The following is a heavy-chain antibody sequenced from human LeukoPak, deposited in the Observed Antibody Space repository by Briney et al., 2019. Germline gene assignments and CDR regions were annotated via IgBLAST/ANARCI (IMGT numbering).Heavy chain of an antibody. CDR1: GYTFTSYA. Sequence: ASVKVSCKASGYTFTSYAMHSVRQAPGQRLEWMGWINAGNGNTKYSQKFQGRVTITRDTSASTAYMELSSLRSEATAVYYCARILWFGESHFDYWGQGTLVTVSS. D-gene: IGHD3-10*01. V-gene: IGHV1-3*01. J-gene: IGHJ4*02. CDR3: ARILWFGESHFDY. CDR2: INAGNGNT.